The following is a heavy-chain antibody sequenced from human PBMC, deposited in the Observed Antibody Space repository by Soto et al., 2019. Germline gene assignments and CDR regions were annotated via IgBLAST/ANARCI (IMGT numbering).Heavy chain of an antibody. Sequence: AAVKVSCKTSGYTFSNYGITWVRQAPGQPLEWLGWISLYSDGTNYAQKFQGRVSMTTDTSTTTAYMELRSLRSDDTAVYYCARVVPGAEAWFGPWGQGTLVTVSS. V-gene: IGHV1-18*01. D-gene: IGHD2-2*01. CDR1: GYTFSNYG. J-gene: IGHJ5*02. CDR3: ARVVPGAEAWFGP. CDR2: ISLYSDGT.